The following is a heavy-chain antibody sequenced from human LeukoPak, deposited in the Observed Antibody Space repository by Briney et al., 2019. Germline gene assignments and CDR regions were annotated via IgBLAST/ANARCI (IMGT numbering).Heavy chain of an antibody. Sequence: PGGSLRLSCAASGFTFSPYSMTWVRQAPGKGLEWVSSISSGGDDIYYSDLVKGRFTISGDSAKNSLFLQMSNLRADDTAVYYCATKQWLNSWGQGTRVIVSS. J-gene: IGHJ4*02. CDR2: ISSGGDDI. CDR1: GFTFSPYS. CDR3: ATKQWLNS. V-gene: IGHV3-21*01. D-gene: IGHD5-12*01.